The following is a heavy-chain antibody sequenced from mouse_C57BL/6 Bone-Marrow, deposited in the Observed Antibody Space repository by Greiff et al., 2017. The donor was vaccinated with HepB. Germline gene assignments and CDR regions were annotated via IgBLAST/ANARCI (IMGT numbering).Heavy chain of an antibody. V-gene: IGHV1-82*01. J-gene: IGHJ3*01. CDR2: IYPGDGDT. D-gene: IGHD2-10*02. Sequence: QVQLQQSGPELVKPGASVKISCKASGYAFSSSWMNWVKQRPGKGLEWIGRIYPGDGDTNYNGKFKGKATLTADKSSSTAYMQLSSLTSEDSAVYFCARPSKGGFAYWGQGTLVTVSA. CDR1: GYAFSSSW. CDR3: ARPSKGGFAY.